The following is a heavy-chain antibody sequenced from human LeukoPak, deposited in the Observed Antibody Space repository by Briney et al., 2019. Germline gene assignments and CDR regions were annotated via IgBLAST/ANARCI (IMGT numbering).Heavy chain of an antibody. J-gene: IGHJ6*02. CDR3: ARVAPGTDTYYYYGMDV. CDR2: IYYSGST. V-gene: IGHV4-59*12. Sequence: SETLSLTCTVSGGSISSYYWSWIRQPPGKGLEWIGYIYYSGSTNYNPSLKSRVTISVDTSKNQFSLKLSSVTAADTAVYYCARVAPGTDTYYYYGMDVWGQGTTVTVSS. CDR1: GGSISSYY. D-gene: IGHD1-1*01.